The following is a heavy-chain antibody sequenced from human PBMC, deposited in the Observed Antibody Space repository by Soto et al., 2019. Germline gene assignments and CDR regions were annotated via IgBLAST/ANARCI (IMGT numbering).Heavy chain of an antibody. J-gene: IGHJ2*01. D-gene: IGHD1-1*01. Sequence: GGSLSLSCAASGFTFSSYAMILVRQAPGKGLEWVSAISGSGGSTYYADSVKGRFTISRDNSKNTLYLQMNSLRAEDTAVYYCAKGQPNWKQLQFFDLWGRGTLVTVSS. V-gene: IGHV3-23*01. CDR3: AKGQPNWKQLQFFDL. CDR1: GFTFSSYA. CDR2: ISGSGGST.